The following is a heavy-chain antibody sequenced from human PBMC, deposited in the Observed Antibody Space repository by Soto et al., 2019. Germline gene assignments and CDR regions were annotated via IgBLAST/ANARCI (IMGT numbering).Heavy chain of an antibody. J-gene: IGHJ3*02. CDR2: IVSSGSAM. V-gene: IGHV3-48*01. Sequence: GGSLRLSCEASGFTFSSYSMNWVRQAPGKGLEWVSYIVSSGSAMFYADSVKGRFTIFRDNAKNSLHLQMNGLRAEDTAVYYCVRDHQYAFDIWGQGTMVTVSS. D-gene: IGHD2-2*01. CDR1: GFTFSSYS. CDR3: VRDHQYAFDI.